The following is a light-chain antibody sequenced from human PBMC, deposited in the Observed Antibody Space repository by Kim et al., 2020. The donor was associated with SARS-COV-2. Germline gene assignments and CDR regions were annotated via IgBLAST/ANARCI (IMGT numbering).Light chain of an antibody. V-gene: IGLV2-18*02. J-gene: IGLJ1*01. Sequence: GRSVTISCTGTSSDVGDYNRVSWYHPSPGTAPKLIIYEVSHRPSGVPDRFSGSKSGNTASLTISGLQAEDEADYYCNSWTSSNTFVFGTGTKVTVL. CDR1: SSDVGDYNR. CDR3: NSWTSSNTFV. CDR2: EVS.